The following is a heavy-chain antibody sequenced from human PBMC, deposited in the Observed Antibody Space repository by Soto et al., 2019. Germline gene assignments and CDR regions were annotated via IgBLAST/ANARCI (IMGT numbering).Heavy chain of an antibody. CDR3: AGARQAGVPAAVGDYYGWDV. Sequence: QVQLVQSGAEVKKPWSSVKVSCEASGGIFSRYAVSWVRQAPGQGLEWMGGIIPLYGSANYAQKFQGRVTFTADASTSTTYMELSSLRSEDTGVYYCAGARQAGVPAAVGDYYGWDVWGQGTTVTVS. J-gene: IGHJ6*02. CDR1: GGIFSRYA. D-gene: IGHD2-2*01. CDR2: IIPLYGSA. V-gene: IGHV1-69*12.